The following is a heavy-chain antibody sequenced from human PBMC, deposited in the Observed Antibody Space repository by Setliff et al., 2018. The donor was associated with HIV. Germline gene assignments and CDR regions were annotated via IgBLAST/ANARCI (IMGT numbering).Heavy chain of an antibody. D-gene: IGHD6-13*01. V-gene: IGHV1-3*01. CDR3: ARDLPTLLSSSWAY. Sequence: ASVKVSCKASGYTFTAYAMHWVRQAPGQRLEWMGWINAGNGNTKYSQRFQGRVTITRDTSASTAYMELSSLRSEDTAVYYCARDLPTLLSSSWAYWGQGTLVTVSS. CDR1: GYTFTAYA. J-gene: IGHJ4*02. CDR2: INAGNGNT.